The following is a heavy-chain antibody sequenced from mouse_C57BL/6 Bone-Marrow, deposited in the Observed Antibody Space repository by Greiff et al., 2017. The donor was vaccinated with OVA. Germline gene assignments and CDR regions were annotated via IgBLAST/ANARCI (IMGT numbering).Heavy chain of an antibody. Sequence: EVQGVESGGGLVKPGGSLKLSCAASGFTFSDYGMHWVRQAPEKGLEWVAYISSGSSTIYYADTVKGRFTISRDNAKNTLFLQMTSLRSEDTAMYYCASSPTTVVANYAMDYWGQGTSVTVSS. CDR2: ISSGSSTI. D-gene: IGHD1-1*01. CDR3: ASSPTTVVANYAMDY. CDR1: GFTFSDYG. J-gene: IGHJ4*01. V-gene: IGHV5-17*01.